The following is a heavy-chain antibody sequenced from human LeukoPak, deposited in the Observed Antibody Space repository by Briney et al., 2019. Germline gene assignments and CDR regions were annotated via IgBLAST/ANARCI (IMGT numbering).Heavy chain of an antibody. Sequence: GGSLRLSCAASGFTFSSYGMHWVRQAPGKGLEWAAFIRYDGSNKCYADSVKGRFTISRDNSKNTLYLQMNSLRAADTAVYYCAKDPTHYRVWDDYDSTVLSYWGQGTLVTVSS. CDR2: IRYDGSNK. J-gene: IGHJ4*02. CDR1: GFTFSSYG. CDR3: AKDPTHYRVWDDYDSTVLSY. V-gene: IGHV3-30*02. D-gene: IGHD3-22*01.